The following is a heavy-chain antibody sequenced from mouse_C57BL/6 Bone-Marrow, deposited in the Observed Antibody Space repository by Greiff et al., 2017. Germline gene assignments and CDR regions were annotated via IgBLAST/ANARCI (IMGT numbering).Heavy chain of an antibody. CDR1: GYTFTDHI. CDR3: GRGGTTVVATDY. D-gene: IGHD1-1*01. J-gene: IGHJ2*01. Sequence: VQLVESGAELASPGASVTLSCKASGYTFTDHIMNWVKKRPGQGLEWIGRIYPVSGETNYNQKFMGKATFSVDRSSSTVYMVLNSLTSEDPAVYYCGRGGTTVVATDYWGQGTTLTVSS. V-gene: IGHV1-11*01. CDR2: IYPVSGET.